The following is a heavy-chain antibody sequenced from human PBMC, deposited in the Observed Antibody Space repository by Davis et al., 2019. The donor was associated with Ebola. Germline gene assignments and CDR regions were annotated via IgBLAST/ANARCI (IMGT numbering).Heavy chain of an antibody. CDR3: ATGGSGGNLIPFYLDT. Sequence: GESLKISCVVSGFTFSNFWMSWVRQAPGKGLEWVANIKGDGSEKHYVDSLKGRFTISRDNAKNSLYLHINSLRGEDTALYYCATGGSGGNLIPFYLDTWGQGTLVTVSS. CDR1: GFTFSNFW. D-gene: IGHD4-23*01. V-gene: IGHV3-7*03. J-gene: IGHJ4*02. CDR2: IKGDGSEK.